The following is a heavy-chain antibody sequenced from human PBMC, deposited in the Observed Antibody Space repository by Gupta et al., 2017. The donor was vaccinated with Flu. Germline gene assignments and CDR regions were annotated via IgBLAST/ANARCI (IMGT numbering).Heavy chain of an antibody. D-gene: IGHD6-13*01. CDR1: GYSFTSSW. CDR2: IYPGDSDT. Sequence: EVQLVQSGAEVKKPGESLKISCKGSGYSFTSSWTGWVRQMPGKGLEWMGIIYPGDSDTRYSPSFQGQVTISADKSISTAYLQWSSLKASDTAMYYCARQEIAAAGTGSYYGMDVWGQGTTVTVSS. CDR3: ARQEIAAAGTGSYYGMDV. V-gene: IGHV5-51*01. J-gene: IGHJ6*02.